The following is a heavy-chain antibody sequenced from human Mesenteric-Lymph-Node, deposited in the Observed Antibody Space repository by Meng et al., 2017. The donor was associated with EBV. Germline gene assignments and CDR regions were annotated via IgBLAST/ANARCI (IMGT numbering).Heavy chain of an antibody. CDR2: VYYGGAT. D-gene: IGHD6-19*01. CDR1: GDSTSSTSHY. Sequence: QLELQESGAGLVKPSETLSLPCTVSGDSTSSTSHYWGWIRQPPGKGLEWIGSVYYGGATYYNPSLKSRITISEDTSKNQFSLKLTSVTVADTAVYYCTRDHSNSGWFPYWGQGTLVTVSS. CDR3: TRDHSNSGWFPY. V-gene: IGHV4-39*07. J-gene: IGHJ4*01.